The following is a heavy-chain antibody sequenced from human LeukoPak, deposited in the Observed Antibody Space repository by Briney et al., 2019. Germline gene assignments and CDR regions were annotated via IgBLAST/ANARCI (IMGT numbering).Heavy chain of an antibody. V-gene: IGHV4-38-2*01. CDR1: GYSISSGYY. D-gene: IGHD2-2*02. CDR2: IYHSGST. CDR3: ARQGYCSSTSCYKGGGSYFDY. J-gene: IGHJ4*02. Sequence: PSETLSLTCAVSGYSISSGYYWGWIRQPPGKGLEWIGSIYHSGSTYYTPSLKSRVTISVDTSKNQFSLKLSSVTAADTAVYYCARQGYCSSTSCYKGGGSYFDYWGQGTLVTVSS.